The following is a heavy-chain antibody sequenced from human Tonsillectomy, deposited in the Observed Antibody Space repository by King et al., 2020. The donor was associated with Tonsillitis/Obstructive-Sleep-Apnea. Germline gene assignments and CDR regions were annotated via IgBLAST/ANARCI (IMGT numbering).Heavy chain of an antibody. V-gene: IGHV3-30*18. CDR1: GFTFSSYG. J-gene: IGHJ4*02. CDR2: ISYDGSNK. CDR3: AKGLAYGGNPHFDY. Sequence: VQLVESGGGVVQPGRSLRLSCAASGFTFSSYGMHWVRQAPGKGLEWVAVISYDGSNKYYADSVKGRFTISRDNSKNTLYLQMNSLRAEDTAVYYGAKGLAYGGNPHFDYWGQGTLVTVSS. D-gene: IGHD4-23*01.